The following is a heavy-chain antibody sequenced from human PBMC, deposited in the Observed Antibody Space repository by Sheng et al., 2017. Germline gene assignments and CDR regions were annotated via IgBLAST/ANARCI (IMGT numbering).Heavy chain of an antibody. CDR2: IKSKANSYAT. D-gene: IGHD1-26*01. Sequence: EVQLVESGGGLVQPGGSLKLSCAASGFTFSGSTMHWVRQASGKGLEWVGRIKSKANSYATTYAASLKGRFTISRDDSKNTAYLQMNSLKTEDTAVYYCTIQWELGSHYWGQGTLVTVSS. CDR3: TIQWELGSHY. CDR1: GFTFSGST. V-gene: IGHV3-73*02. J-gene: IGHJ4*02.